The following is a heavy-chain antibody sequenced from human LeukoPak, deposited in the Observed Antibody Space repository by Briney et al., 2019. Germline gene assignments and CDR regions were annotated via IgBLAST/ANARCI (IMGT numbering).Heavy chain of an antibody. Sequence: GESLKISCKGSGYSFTSYWIGWVCQMPGKGLEWMGIIYPGDSDTRYSPSFQGQVTISADKSISTAYLQWSSLKASDTPMYYCARGGAYYYDSSGYYAVYWGQGTLVTVSS. V-gene: IGHV5-51*01. CDR2: IYPGDSDT. D-gene: IGHD3-22*01. CDR3: ARGGAYYYDSSGYYAVY. J-gene: IGHJ4*02. CDR1: GYSFTSYW.